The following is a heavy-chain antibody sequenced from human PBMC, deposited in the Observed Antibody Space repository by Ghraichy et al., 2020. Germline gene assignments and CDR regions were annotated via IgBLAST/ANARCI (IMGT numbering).Heavy chain of an antibody. CDR3: AVLASHGVDV. D-gene: IGHD3-3*01. CDR1: GGSISSGSYS. Sequence: SETLSLTCTVSGGSISSGSYSWTCIRQPPGKGLEWIVYIYYSGSAFYNPSLKSRVAISLDRFYNNRFSLKLSSVTAADTAVYYCAVLASHGVDVWGQGTTVTVSS. J-gene: IGHJ6*02. V-gene: IGHV4-30-2*01. CDR2: IYYSGSA.